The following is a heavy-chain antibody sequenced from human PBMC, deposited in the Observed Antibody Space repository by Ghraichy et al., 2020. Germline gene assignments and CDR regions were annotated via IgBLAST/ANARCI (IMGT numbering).Heavy chain of an antibody. V-gene: IGHV3-23*01. CDR2: ITDSGGST. CDR3: AKDLSKGRPDSFDD. CDR1: GFSFSTYA. J-gene: IGHJ4*02. D-gene: IGHD6-6*01. Sequence: GGSLRLSCAGSGFSFSTYAMSLVRHAPGKGQEWVSGITDSGGSTYYAASVKGHVIISRDNSNNKLFHQMHGLRVGDTAVYFCAKDLSKGRPDSFDDWGQGTLVTVSS.